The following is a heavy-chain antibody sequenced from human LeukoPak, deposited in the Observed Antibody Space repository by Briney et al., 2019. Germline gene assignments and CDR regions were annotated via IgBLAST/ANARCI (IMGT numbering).Heavy chain of an antibody. D-gene: IGHD1-26*01. CDR1: GGSISSSY. CDR3: ARGGKVGATFDY. J-gene: IGHJ4*02. CDR2: IYNSGST. Sequence: SETLSLTCSVSGGSISSSYWSWFRKPAGKGLEWIRRIYNSGSTNYNPTLKSRVTMSVDTSKTQFSLKLSSVTVADTAVYYCARGGKVGATFDYWGQGTLVTVSS. V-gene: IGHV4-4*07.